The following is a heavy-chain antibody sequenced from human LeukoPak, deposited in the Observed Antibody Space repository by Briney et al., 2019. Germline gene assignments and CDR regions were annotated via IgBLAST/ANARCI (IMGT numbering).Heavy chain of an antibody. J-gene: IGHJ4*02. D-gene: IGHD5-12*01. CDR1: GFTFSSHW. V-gene: IGHV3-7*01. CDR3: ARVGYNGWNFEN. Sequence: PGGSLRLSCAASGFTFSSHWMSWVRQAPGKGLQSVAYISQDVSHKYYVDSVKGRFTISRDNAKNSLHLEMNSLRAEDTALYYCARVGYNGWNFENWGQGTLVTVSS. CDR2: ISQDVSHK.